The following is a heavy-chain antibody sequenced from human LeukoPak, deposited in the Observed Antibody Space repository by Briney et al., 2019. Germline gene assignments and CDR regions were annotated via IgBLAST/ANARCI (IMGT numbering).Heavy chain of an antibody. CDR1: GGSISSGSYY. CDR3: VRMLYANTVDHHFEY. Sequence: SETLSLTCTVSGGSISSGSYYWSWIRQPAGKGLEWIGRIYTSGSTNYNPSLKSRVTISVDTSKNQFSLKLSSVTAADTAVYYCVRMLYANTVDHHFEYWGQGTLVTVSS. D-gene: IGHD2-8*01. V-gene: IGHV4-61*02. CDR2: IYTSGST. J-gene: IGHJ4*02.